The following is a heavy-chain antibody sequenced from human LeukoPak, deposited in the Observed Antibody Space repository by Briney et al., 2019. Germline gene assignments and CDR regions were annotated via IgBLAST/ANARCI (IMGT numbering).Heavy chain of an antibody. J-gene: IGHJ3*02. CDR1: GGTFSSYA. CDR2: IIPIFGTA. V-gene: IGHV1-69*06. Sequence: ASVKVSCKASGGTFSSYAISWVRQAPGQGLEWMGGIIPIFGTANYAQKFQGRVTITADKSTSTAYMELSSLRSEDTAVYYCAATYYYDSSGYYRPFDIWGQGTMVTVSS. CDR3: AATYYYDSSGYYRPFDI. D-gene: IGHD3-22*01.